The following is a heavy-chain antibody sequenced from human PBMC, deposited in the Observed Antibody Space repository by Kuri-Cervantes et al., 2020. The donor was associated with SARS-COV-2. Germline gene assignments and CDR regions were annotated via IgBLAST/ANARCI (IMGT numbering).Heavy chain of an antibody. CDR3: ARDIVGAPYYYYYYMDV. CDR2: MNPNSGNT. Sequence: ASVKVSCKASGYTFTSYDINWVRQATGQGLEWMGWMNPNSGNTGYAQKFQGRVTMTMNTSISTAYMELSSLRSEDTAVYYCARDIVGAPYYYYYYMDVWGKGTTVTVSS. V-gene: IGHV1-8*02. CDR1: GYTFTSYD. D-gene: IGHD1-26*01. J-gene: IGHJ6*03.